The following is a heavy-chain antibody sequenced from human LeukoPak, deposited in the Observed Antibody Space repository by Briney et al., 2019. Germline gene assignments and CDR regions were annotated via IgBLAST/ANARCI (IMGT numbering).Heavy chain of an antibody. J-gene: IGHJ4*02. CDR3: ARDREWGHPGRCYFDY. Sequence: ASVKVSCKASGGSFTSYGISWVRQAPGQGLEWMGWISAYNGNTNYAQKLQGRVTMTTDTSTSTAYMELRSLRSEDTAVYYCARDREWGHPGRCYFDYWGQGTLVTVSS. CDR1: GGSFTSYG. V-gene: IGHV1-18*01. D-gene: IGHD3-3*01. CDR2: ISAYNGNT.